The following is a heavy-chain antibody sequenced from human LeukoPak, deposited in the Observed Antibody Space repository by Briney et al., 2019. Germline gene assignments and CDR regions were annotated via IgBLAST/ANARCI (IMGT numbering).Heavy chain of an antibody. Sequence: ASVKVSCKASGYTFTGYYMHWVRQAPGQGLEWMGWINPKSGGTNYAQKFQGRFTMTRDTSISTAYMELSRLRSDDTAVYYCARGSGGNGYPIESWGQGTLVSVSS. CDR2: INPKSGGT. CDR3: ARGSGGNGYPIES. CDR1: GYTFTGYY. D-gene: IGHD5-12*01. V-gene: IGHV1-2*02. J-gene: IGHJ4*02.